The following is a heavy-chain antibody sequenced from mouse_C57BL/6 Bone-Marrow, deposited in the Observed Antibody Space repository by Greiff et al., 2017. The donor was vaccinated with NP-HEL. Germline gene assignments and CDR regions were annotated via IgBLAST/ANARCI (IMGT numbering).Heavy chain of an antibody. V-gene: IGHV5-12*01. Sequence: VQLKESGGGLVQPGGSLKLSCAASGFTFSDYYMYWVRQTPEKRLEWVAYISNGGGSTYYPDTVKGRFTISRDNAKNTLYLQMSRLKSEDTAMYYCARHYYGSPYYAMDYWGQGTSVTVSS. CDR3: ARHYYGSPYYAMDY. D-gene: IGHD1-1*01. CDR1: GFTFSDYY. CDR2: ISNGGGST. J-gene: IGHJ4*01.